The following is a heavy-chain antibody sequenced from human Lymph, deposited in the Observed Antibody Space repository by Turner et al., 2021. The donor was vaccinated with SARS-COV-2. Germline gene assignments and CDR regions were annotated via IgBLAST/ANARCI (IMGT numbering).Heavy chain of an antibody. CDR3: ARQRLTRYGMDV. CDR1: GGSISSSNYY. J-gene: IGHJ6*02. CDR2: IYYSGST. V-gene: IGHV4-39*01. D-gene: IGHD2-21*02. Sequence: QLQLQESGPGLVKPSETLSLTCTVPGGSISSSNYYWGWIRQPPGKGLEWIGTIYYSGSTNYNPSLKSRITISVDTSKNQFSLKLSSVTAADTAVYYCARQRLTRYGMDVWGQGTTVTVSS.